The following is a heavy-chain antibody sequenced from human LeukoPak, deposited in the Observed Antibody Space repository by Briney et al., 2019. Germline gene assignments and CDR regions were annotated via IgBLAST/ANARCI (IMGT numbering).Heavy chain of an antibody. J-gene: IGHJ4*02. D-gene: IGHD3-3*01. V-gene: IGHV3-7*03. CDR3: ARDQYDTWSRRGNFDS. Sequence: GGSLRLSCAASGFTFSSYAMSWVRQAPGKGLEWVANIKLDGSEKNYVDSVKGRFTISRDNTKNSLYLQMNSLRVEDTAVFYCARDQYDTWSRRGNFDSWGQGTLVIVSS. CDR2: IKLDGSEK. CDR1: GFTFSSYA.